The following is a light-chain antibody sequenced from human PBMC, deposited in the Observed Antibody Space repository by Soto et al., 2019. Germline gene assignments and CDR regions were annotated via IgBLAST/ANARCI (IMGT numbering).Light chain of an antibody. Sequence: QPVLTQSPSASASLGASVKLTCTLSSGHSSYAIAWHQQHPEKGPRYLMRLNSDGSHSKGDRIPDRFSGSSSGAERYLTISSLQAEEEADYYCQTWATGIRVFGGGTKLTVL. CDR3: QTWATGIRV. V-gene: IGLV4-69*01. J-gene: IGLJ2*01. CDR1: SGHSSYA. CDR2: LNSDGSH.